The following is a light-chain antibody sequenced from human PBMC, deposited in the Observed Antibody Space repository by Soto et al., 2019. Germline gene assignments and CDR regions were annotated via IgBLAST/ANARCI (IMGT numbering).Light chain of an antibody. Sequence: QPVLTQPPSASGPPGQTVTISSSGNTSNIGNNPVNWYQQLPGTAPKLLIYTNSQRPSGVPARFSGSKSGTSASLAISGLQSEDEGDYYCATWDDSLNAYVFGTGTKITVL. J-gene: IGLJ1*01. V-gene: IGLV1-44*01. CDR3: ATWDDSLNAYV. CDR2: TNS. CDR1: TSNIGNNP.